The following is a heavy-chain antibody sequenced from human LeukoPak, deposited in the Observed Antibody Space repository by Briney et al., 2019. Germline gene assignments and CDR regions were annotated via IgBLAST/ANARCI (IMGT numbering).Heavy chain of an antibody. CDR2: ISSSGSTI. D-gene: IGHD3-22*01. J-gene: IGHJ3*02. V-gene: IGHV3-48*03. Sequence: GGSLRLSCAASGFTFSSYEMNWVRQAPGKGLEWVPYISSSGSTIYYADSVKGRFTISRDNAKNSLYLQMNSMRAEDTAVYYCARAPPEYYYDSSGQQVAVDIWGQGTMVTVSS. CDR3: ARAPPEYYYDSSGQQVAVDI. CDR1: GFTFSSYE.